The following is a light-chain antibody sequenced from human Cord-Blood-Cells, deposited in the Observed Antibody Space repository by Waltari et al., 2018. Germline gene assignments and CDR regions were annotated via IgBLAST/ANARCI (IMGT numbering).Light chain of an antibody. CDR1: QSVSSSY. CDR2: GAS. V-gene: IGKV3-20*01. J-gene: IGKJ2*01. Sequence: EIVLTQSPGTLSSSPGERATLSCRASQSVSSSYLAWYQQKPGQAPRLLIYGASSRATGIPDRFSGSGSGTDFILTISRLEPEDFAVYYCQQYGSSPPVYTFGQGTKLEIK. CDR3: QQYGSSPPVYT.